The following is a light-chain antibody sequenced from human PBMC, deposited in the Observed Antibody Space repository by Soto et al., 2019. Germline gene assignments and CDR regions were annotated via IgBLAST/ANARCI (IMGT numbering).Light chain of an antibody. CDR1: SGDVGGYNY. J-gene: IGLJ1*01. CDR2: EVS. Sequence: QSALTQPASVSGSPGQSITISCTGTSGDVGGYNYVAWYQQHPGKVPRLMIYEVSNRPSGVSNRFSGSKSGSTASLTISGLQAEDEADYYCISYTSSSTSYVFGTGTKLTVL. CDR3: ISYTSSSTSYV. V-gene: IGLV2-14*01.